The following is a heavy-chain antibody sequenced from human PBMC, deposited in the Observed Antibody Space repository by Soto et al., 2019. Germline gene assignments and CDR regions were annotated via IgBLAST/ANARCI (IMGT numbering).Heavy chain of an antibody. V-gene: IGHV3-23*01. CDR2: ISGSGGST. CDR3: ANYYGSGSYFADGPPYYYYGMDV. D-gene: IGHD3-10*01. J-gene: IGHJ6*02. Sequence: QPGGSLRLSCAASGFTFSSYAMSWVRQAPGKGLEWVSAISGSGGSTYYADSVKGRFTISRDNSKNTLYLQMNSLRAEDTAVYYCANYYGSGSYFADGPPYYYYGMDVWGQGTTVTVSS. CDR1: GFTFSSYA.